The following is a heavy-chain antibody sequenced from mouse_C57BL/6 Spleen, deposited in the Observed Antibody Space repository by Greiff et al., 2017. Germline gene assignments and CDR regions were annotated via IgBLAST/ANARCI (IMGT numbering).Heavy chain of an antibody. CDR1: GFTFSDYG. D-gene: IGHD4-1*01. CDR3: ARGRTGTRYFDY. Sequence: EVQLQQSGGGLVKPGGSLKLSCAASGFTFSDYGMHWVRQAPEKGLEWVAYISSGSSTIYYADTVKGRFTISRDNAKNTLFLQMTSLRSEDTAMYYCARGRTGTRYFDYWGQGTTLTVSS. CDR2: ISSGSSTI. V-gene: IGHV5-17*01. J-gene: IGHJ2*01.